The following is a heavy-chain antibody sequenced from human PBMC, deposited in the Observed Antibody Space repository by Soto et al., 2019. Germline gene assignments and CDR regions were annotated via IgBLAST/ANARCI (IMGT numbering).Heavy chain of an antibody. J-gene: IGHJ3*02. CDR2: VSGSGGST. CDR3: AXSRXGDGYKXAFDI. CDR1: GFTFSNYV. V-gene: IGHV3-23*04. Sequence: EVQLVESGGGLVQPGGSLRLSCAASGFTFSNYVMTWVRQAPGKGLEWVSAVSGSGGSTYYADSVKGRFTISRDNSKNTLYLQMNSLRAEDTAVYYCAXSRXGDGYKXAFDIWGQGTMVTVSS. D-gene: IGHD5-12*01.